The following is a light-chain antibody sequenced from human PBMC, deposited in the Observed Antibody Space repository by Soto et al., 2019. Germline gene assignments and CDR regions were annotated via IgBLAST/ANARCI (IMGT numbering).Light chain of an antibody. V-gene: IGKV3D-20*02. Sequence: ENVLTQSPGTLSLSPGERATLSCRASESVSSSFLAWYQQRLGQAPRLLIYGASSRATGIPDRFSGSGSGTDFTLTISRLEPEDFAVYYCQKRSNWPPITFGQGTRLEIK. J-gene: IGKJ5*01. CDR2: GAS. CDR1: ESVSSSF. CDR3: QKRSNWPPIT.